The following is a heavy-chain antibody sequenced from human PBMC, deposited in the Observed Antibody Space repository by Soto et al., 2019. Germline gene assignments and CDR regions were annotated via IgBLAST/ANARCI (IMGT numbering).Heavy chain of an antibody. D-gene: IGHD3-22*01. CDR1: GFTFTSSA. CDR2: IVVGSGNT. J-gene: IGHJ5*02. Sequence: SVKVSCKASGFTFTSSAVQWVRQARGQRLEWIGWIVVGSGNTNYAQKFQERVTITRDMSTSTAYMELSSLRSEDTAVYYCAAAQYYDSSGYYYSLGWFDPWGHGTLVTVSS. V-gene: IGHV1-58*01. CDR3: AAAQYYDSSGYYYSLGWFDP.